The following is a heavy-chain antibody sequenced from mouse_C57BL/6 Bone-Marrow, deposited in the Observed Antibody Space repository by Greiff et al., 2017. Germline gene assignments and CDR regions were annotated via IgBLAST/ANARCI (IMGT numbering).Heavy chain of an antibody. D-gene: IGHD2-4*01. CDR2: IHPNSGST. V-gene: IGHV1-64*01. CDR1: GYTFTSYW. Sequence: QVQLQQPGAELVKPGASVKLSCKASGYTFTSYWMHWVKQRPGQGLEWIGMIHPNSGSTNYNEKFKSKATLTVDKSSSTAYMQLSSLTSEDSAVYDCARSRRDYDYDGYFDCWGKGTTLTVAS. J-gene: IGHJ2*01. CDR3: ARSRRDYDYDGYFDC.